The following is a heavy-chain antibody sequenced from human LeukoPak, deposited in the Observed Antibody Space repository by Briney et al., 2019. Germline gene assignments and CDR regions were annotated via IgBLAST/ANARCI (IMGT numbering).Heavy chain of an antibody. CDR1: GYSFTSYW. CDR3: ARTPNLYGDYGRFDY. CDR2: IYPGDSDT. V-gene: IGHV5-51*01. Sequence: GESLKISCKGSGYSFTSYWIGWVRQMPGKGLEWMGIIYPGDSDTRYSPSFQGQVTISADKSISTAYLQRSSLKASDTAMYYCARTPNLYGDYGRFDYWGQGTLVTVSS. J-gene: IGHJ4*02. D-gene: IGHD4-17*01.